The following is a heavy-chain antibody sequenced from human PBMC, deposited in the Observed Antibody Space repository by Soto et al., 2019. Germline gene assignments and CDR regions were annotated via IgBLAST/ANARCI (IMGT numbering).Heavy chain of an antibody. J-gene: IGHJ4*02. V-gene: IGHV1-18*01. Sequence: ASVKVSCKASGYSFTSNGVSWVRQAPGQGLDWMGWVSGYNGNTHYAQKFQGRITMTTDKSTSTAYMELRSLTSDDTAVYYCARLSLSWAVHTCDYPQNYFDYWGRGTMVTVSS. CDR3: ARLSLSWAVHTCDYPQNYFDY. D-gene: IGHD4-17*01. CDR2: VSGYNGNT. CDR1: GYSFTSNG.